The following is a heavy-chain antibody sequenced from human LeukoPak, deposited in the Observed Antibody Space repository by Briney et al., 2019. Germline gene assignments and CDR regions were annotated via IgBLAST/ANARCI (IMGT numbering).Heavy chain of an antibody. CDR3: ARAVAGTHALFDY. D-gene: IGHD6-19*01. J-gene: IGHJ4*02. Sequence: SGGSLRLSCAASGFTVSSNYMSWVRQAPGKGLEWVSVIYSGGSTYYADSVKGRFTISRDNSKNTLYLQMNSLRAEDTAVYYCARAVAGTHALFDYWGQGTLVTVSS. CDR2: IYSGGST. CDR1: GFTVSSNY. V-gene: IGHV3-53*01.